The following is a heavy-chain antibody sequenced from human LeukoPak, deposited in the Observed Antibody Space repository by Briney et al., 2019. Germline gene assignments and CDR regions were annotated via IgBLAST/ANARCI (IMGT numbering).Heavy chain of an antibody. D-gene: IGHD4-23*01. CDR1: GFTFSSYA. Sequence: GGSLRLSCAASGFTFSSYAMSWVRQAPGKGLEWVSAISGSGDRIYYADSVKGRLTISRDNSKNTLYLQMNSLIAEDTAVYYCAKALSDGGSLDYWGQGTLVTVSS. V-gene: IGHV3-23*01. CDR2: ISGSGDRI. CDR3: AKALSDGGSLDY. J-gene: IGHJ4*02.